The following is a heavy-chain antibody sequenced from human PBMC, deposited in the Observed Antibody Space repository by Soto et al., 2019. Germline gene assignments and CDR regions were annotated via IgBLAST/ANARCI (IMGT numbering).Heavy chain of an antibody. CDR2: ISTYNGNT. CDR3: ARDPQYSTSSQVFDS. J-gene: IGHJ4*02. CDR1: GYTFTTYA. D-gene: IGHD6-6*01. Sequence: QVQLVQSGAEVKKPGASVKVSCKASGYTFTTYAISWVRQAPGQGLEWMGRISTYNGNTKYAQKLQGRVTMTTDTSPSTAYMELRSLRSDETAVYYCARDPQYSTSSQVFDSWGQGTLVTVSS. V-gene: IGHV1-18*01.